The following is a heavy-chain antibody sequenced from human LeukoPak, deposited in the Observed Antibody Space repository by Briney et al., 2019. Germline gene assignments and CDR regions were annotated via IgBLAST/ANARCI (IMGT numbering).Heavy chain of an antibody. Sequence: PGRSLRLSCAASGFTFSAHGMHWVRQAPGKGLEWVGYISNDGSQISYTESLKGRFTLSRDNSKSTSYLQMNTLRTADAAIYFCAKDLGGSYFVLDYWGQGNLVTVSS. D-gene: IGHD5-18*01. J-gene: IGHJ4*02. V-gene: IGHV3-30*18. CDR3: AKDLGGSYFVLDY. CDR1: GFTFSAHG. CDR2: ISNDGSQI.